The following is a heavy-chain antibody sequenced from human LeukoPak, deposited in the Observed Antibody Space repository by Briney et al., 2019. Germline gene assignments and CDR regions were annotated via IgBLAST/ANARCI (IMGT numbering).Heavy chain of an antibody. J-gene: IGHJ4*02. CDR3: ARAGTSFDY. CDR1: GFTFSTYG. V-gene: IGHV3-30*02. D-gene: IGHD2-2*01. Sequence: GGSLRLSCAASGFTFSTYGMHWVRRAPGKGLEWVTFIRNDGSTKYYADSVKGRFTISRDNAKNSLYLQMNSLRAEDTAVYYCARAGTSFDYWGQGTLVTVSS. CDR2: IRNDGSTK.